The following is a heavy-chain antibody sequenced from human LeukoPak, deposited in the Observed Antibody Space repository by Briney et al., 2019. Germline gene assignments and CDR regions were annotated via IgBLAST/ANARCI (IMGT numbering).Heavy chain of an antibody. J-gene: IGHJ4*02. V-gene: IGHV1-8*01. Sequence: ASVKVSCKASGYTFTGYDINWVRQATGQGLEWMGWMNPDTGDTGYAQKFQGRVTMTRNTSIDTAYMELSGLRSEDSAVYYCTRGSLSGSSRDYWGQGTLVTVSS. CDR2: MNPDTGDT. CDR3: TRGSLSGSSRDY. CDR1: GYTFTGYD. D-gene: IGHD1-26*01.